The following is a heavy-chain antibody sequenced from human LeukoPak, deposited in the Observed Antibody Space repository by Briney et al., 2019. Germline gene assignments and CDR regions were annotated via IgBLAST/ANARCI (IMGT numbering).Heavy chain of an antibody. CDR3: AMNWNCDY. CDR2: ISNNGVST. V-gene: IGHV3-64D*09. Sequence: GGSLRLSCSASGFTFSNYALAWVRQAPGKGLEYVSAISNNGVSTYYGDSVKDRFTISRDNSKSTLYLQMSGLRGEDTAVYYCAMNWNCDYWGQGTLVTVSS. D-gene: IGHD1-1*01. CDR1: GFTFSNYA. J-gene: IGHJ4*02.